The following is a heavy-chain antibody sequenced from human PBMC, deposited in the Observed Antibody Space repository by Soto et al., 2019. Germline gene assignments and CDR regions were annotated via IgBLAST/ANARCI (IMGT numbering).Heavy chain of an antibody. Sequence: PGGSLRLSCAASGFTFSSYWMHWVRQAPGKGLVWVSRINSDGSSTSYADSVKGRFSISRDNAKNTLSLQMNSLRAEDTAVYYCARGGYCTSGVCYSSYYGLDVWGQGTTVTVSS. J-gene: IGHJ6*02. V-gene: IGHV3-74*01. CDR1: GFTFSSYW. CDR2: INSDGSST. D-gene: IGHD2-8*01. CDR3: ARGGYCTSGVCYSSYYGLDV.